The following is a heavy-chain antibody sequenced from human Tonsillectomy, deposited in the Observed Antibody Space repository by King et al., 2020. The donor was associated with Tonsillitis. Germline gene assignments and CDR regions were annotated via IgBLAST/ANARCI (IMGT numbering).Heavy chain of an antibody. CDR2: IYYSGST. V-gene: IGHV4-31*01. D-gene: IGHD4-17*01. J-gene: IGHJ4*02. CDR1: GGSISSGGYY. Sequence: VQLQESGPGLVKPSQTLSLTCTVSGGSISSGGYYWSWIRQHPGKGLEWIGYIYYSGSTYYNPSLKSLVTISVDTSKNQFSLKLSSVTAADTAVYYCARTYYGDYGSKYFDYWGQGTLVAVSS. CDR3: ARTYYGDYGSKYFDY.